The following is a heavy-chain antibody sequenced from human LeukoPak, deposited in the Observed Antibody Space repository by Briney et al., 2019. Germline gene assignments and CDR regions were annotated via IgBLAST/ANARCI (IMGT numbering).Heavy chain of an antibody. CDR1: GFTFRFYA. Sequence: GGSLRLSCAASGFTFRFYAMSWVRKAPGKGLEWVSAVSGSGDTTYYADSVKGRFTISRDKAKNSLYLQMNSLRAEDTAVYYCASERGFDIWGQGTMVTVSS. CDR2: VSGSGDTT. CDR3: ASERGFDI. J-gene: IGHJ3*02. V-gene: IGHV3-23*01.